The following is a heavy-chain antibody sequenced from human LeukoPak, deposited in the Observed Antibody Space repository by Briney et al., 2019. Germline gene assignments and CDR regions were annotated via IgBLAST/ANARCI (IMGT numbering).Heavy chain of an antibody. V-gene: IGHV4-61*01. J-gene: IGHJ4*02. Sequence: PSETLSLTCTVSGGPVSSGSYYWSWIRQPPGKGLEWIGYIYYSGSTNYNPSLKSRVIISVDTSKNQFSLKLSSVTAADTAVYYCARDSRYSSGWFFDYWGQGTLVTVSS. D-gene: IGHD6-19*01. CDR1: GGPVSSGSYY. CDR3: ARDSRYSSGWFFDY. CDR2: IYYSGST.